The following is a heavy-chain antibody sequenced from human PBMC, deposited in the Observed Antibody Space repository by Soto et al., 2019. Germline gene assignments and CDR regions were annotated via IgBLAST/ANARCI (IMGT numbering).Heavy chain of an antibody. Sequence: GGSLRLSCAASGFTFSRYSMNWVRQAPGKGLEWVSSISYSTSYIYYADSVKGRFTISRDNAKNSLYVQMNSLRAEDTAVYYCARHSVIEVAGTTAFDIWGQGTRVTVSS. V-gene: IGHV3-21*01. J-gene: IGHJ3*02. D-gene: IGHD6-19*01. CDR2: ISYSTSYI. CDR1: GFTFSRYS. CDR3: ARHSVIEVAGTTAFDI.